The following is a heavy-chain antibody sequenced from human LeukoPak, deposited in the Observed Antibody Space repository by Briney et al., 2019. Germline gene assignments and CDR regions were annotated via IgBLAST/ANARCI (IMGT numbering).Heavy chain of an antibody. V-gene: IGHV1-18*01. J-gene: IGHJ6*03. CDR2: ISTYNGNT. D-gene: IGHD3-10*01. Sequence: ASVKVSCKASGYTFTNYGISWVRQAPGQGLEWMGWISTYNGNTNYAQNLQGRVTMITDTSTSTVYMELGSLTSDDTAVYYCARGPRITVIRGGQWYCYMDVWGKGTTVTISS. CDR3: ARGPRITVIRGGQWYCYMDV. CDR1: GYTFTNYG.